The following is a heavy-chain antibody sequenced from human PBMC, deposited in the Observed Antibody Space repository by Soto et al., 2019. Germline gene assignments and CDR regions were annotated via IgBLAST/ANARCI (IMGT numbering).Heavy chain of an antibody. V-gene: IGHV5-51*01. J-gene: IGHJ4*02. CDR3: ARYIAVAPEY. Sequence: GESLKISCEGSGYNFVNYWIVWVRQMPGKGLEWMGIIYPGDSDTRYSPSFQGQVTISADKSINTAYLQWSSLKASDTAMYYCARYIAVAPEYWGQGTLVTVSS. D-gene: IGHD6-19*01. CDR2: IYPGDSDT. CDR1: GYNFVNYW.